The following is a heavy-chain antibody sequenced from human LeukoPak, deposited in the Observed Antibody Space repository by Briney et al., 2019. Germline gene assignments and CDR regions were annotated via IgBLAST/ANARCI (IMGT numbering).Heavy chain of an antibody. V-gene: IGHV3-20*04. CDR1: GFTFDDYG. J-gene: IGHJ6*03. CDR3: AKDGVLGGSYFGYYYYYYYMDV. Sequence: GGSLRLSCAASGFTFDDYGMSWARQAPGKGLEWVSGINWNGGSTDYADSVKGRFTISRDNAKNTLYLQMNSLRAEDTAVYYCAKDGVLGGSYFGYYYYYYYMDVWGKGTTVTVSS. D-gene: IGHD1-26*01. CDR2: INWNGGST.